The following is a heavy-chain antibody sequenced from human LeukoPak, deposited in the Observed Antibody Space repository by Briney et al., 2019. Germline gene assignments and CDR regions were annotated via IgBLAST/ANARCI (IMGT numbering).Heavy chain of an antibody. CDR1: SGSISTSNYY. V-gene: IGHV4-39*07. D-gene: IGHD2-21*01. CDR2: IFYSGST. Sequence: KPSETLSLTCTVSSGSISTSNYYWGWVRQPPGKALEWIGNIFYSGSTYYSPSLKSRVTISLDTSRNQFSLKLSSVTAADTAVYYCVGWRLLSYYFDYWGQGTLVTVSS. J-gene: IGHJ4*02. CDR3: VGWRLLSYYFDY.